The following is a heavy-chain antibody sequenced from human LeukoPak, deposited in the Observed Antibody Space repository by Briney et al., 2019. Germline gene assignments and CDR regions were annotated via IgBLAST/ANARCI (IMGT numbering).Heavy chain of an antibody. J-gene: IGHJ3*02. V-gene: IGHV3-7*01. CDR1: GFTFSSYW. D-gene: IGHD6-13*01. CDR2: IKQDGSEK. Sequence: GGSLRLSCAASGFTFSSYWMSWVRQAPGKGLEWVANIKQDGSEKYYADSVKGRFTISRDNAKNSLYLQMNSLRAEDTAVYYCARIAAAGSRSDAFDIWGQGTMVTVSS. CDR3: ARIAAAGSRSDAFDI.